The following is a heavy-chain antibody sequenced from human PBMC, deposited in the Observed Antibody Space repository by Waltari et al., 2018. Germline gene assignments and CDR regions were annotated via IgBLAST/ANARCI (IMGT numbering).Heavy chain of an antibody. Sequence: QLQLQESGPGLVKPSETLSLTCSVSGVSITSNRPYWGWIRQPPGQGLEWIGTMSYTGATDSSPSLDSRVTVSRDTSKNQLSLKLVSVTAADTAVYYCATYIGASVGTAAFDVWGQGTMVTVSS. CDR1: GVSITSNRPY. J-gene: IGHJ3*01. CDR2: MSYTGAT. D-gene: IGHD5-12*01. V-gene: IGHV4-39*01. CDR3: ATYIGASVGTAAFDV.